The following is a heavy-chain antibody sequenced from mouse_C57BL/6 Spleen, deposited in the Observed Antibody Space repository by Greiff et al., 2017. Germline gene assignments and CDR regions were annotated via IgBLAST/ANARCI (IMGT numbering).Heavy chain of an antibody. Sequence: VMLVESGPGLVQPSQSLSITCTVSGFSLTSYGVHWVRQSPGKGLEWLGVIWSGGSTDYNAAFISRLSISKDNSKSQVFFKMNSLQADDTAIYYCARPELGEYFDVWGTGTTVTVSS. V-gene: IGHV2-2*01. CDR1: GFSLTSYG. CDR3: ARPELGEYFDV. J-gene: IGHJ1*03. D-gene: IGHD4-1*01. CDR2: IWSGGST.